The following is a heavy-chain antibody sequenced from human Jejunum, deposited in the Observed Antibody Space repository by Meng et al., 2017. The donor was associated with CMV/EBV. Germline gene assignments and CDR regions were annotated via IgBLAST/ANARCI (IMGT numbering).Heavy chain of an antibody. J-gene: IGHJ4*02. Sequence: QSGAEVKKSGASVRVSCKASGYIVTHHGISWIRQAPGQGLEWMGWISCYNSDTKYAQKFQGRVTMTTDTSTSTAYMDLRSLRSDDTAVYYCARDPSNTSGRYAYFDYWGQGTLVTVSS. CDR2: ISCYNSDT. D-gene: IGHD6-19*01. CDR3: ARDPSNTSGRYAYFDY. V-gene: IGHV1-18*01. CDR1: GYIVTHHG.